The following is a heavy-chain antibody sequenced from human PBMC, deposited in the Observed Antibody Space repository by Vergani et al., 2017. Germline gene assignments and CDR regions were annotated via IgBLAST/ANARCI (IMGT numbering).Heavy chain of an antibody. CDR1: GYTFTSYY. Sequence: QVQLVQSGAEVKKPGASVKVSCKASGYTFTSYYMHWVRQAPGQGLEWMGIINPSGGSTSYAQKFQGRVTMTRDTSTSTVYMELSSLRSDDTAVYYCARDRVGANDAFDIWGQGTMVTVSS. D-gene: IGHD1-26*01. CDR3: ARDRVGANDAFDI. J-gene: IGHJ3*02. CDR2: INPSGGST. V-gene: IGHV1-46*01.